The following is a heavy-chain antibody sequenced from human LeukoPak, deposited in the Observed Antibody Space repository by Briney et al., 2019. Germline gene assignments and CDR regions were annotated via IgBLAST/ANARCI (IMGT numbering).Heavy chain of an antibody. J-gene: IGHJ6*03. CDR3: ARRGLSYYYYLDV. D-gene: IGHD3-10*01. Sequence: PSETLSLTCTVSGGSISSYYWSWIRQPPGKGLEWIGYIYYSGSTNYNPSLKSRVTISVDTSKIQFSLKLTSVTAADTAVYYCARRGLSYYYYLDVWGKGTTVTVSS. CDR2: IYYSGST. CDR1: GGSISSYY. V-gene: IGHV4-59*01.